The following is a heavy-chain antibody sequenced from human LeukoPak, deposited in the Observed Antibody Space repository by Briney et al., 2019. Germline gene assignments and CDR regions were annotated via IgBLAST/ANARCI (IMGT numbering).Heavy chain of an antibody. CDR3: ARGYCSGGTCYLVELWLDP. CDR1: GYTLTAYY. D-gene: IGHD2-15*01. CDR2: INPNSGGT. V-gene: IGHV1-2*02. J-gene: IGHJ5*02. Sequence: ASVKVSCKASGYTLTAYYIYWVRQAPGQGLEWMGRINPNSGGTDYAQNFQGRVTMTRDTSISTAYMELSRLRSDDTAVYYCARGYCSGGTCYLVELWLDPRGQGTLVTVPS.